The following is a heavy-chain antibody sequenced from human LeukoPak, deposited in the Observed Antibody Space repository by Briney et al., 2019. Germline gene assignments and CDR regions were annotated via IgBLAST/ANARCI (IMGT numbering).Heavy chain of an antibody. J-gene: IGHJ4*02. D-gene: IGHD5-12*01. Sequence: ASVKVSCKASGYTFTDYYMHWVRQAPGQGLEWMGWINPNSGGTNYAQKFQGRVTMTRDTSITTAYTELSRLRFDDTAVYYCARDLSGGSYDWPAFDYWGQGTLVTVSS. CDR2: INPNSGGT. V-gene: IGHV1-2*02. CDR3: ARDLSGGSYDWPAFDY. CDR1: GYTFTDYY.